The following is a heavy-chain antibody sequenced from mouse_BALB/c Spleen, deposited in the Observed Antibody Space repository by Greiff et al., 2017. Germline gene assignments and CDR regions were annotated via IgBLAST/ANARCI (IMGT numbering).Heavy chain of an antibody. V-gene: IGHV5-4*02. CDR3: ARDGPHYYGRAMDY. D-gene: IGHD1-2*01. J-gene: IGHJ4*01. Sequence: EVKLMESGGGLVKPGGSLKLSCAASGFTFSDYYMYWVRQTPEKRLEWVATISDGGSYTYYPDSVKGRFTISRDNAKNNLYLQMSSLKSEDTAMYYCARDGPHYYGRAMDYWGQGTSVTVSS. CDR2: ISDGGSYT. CDR1: GFTFSDYY.